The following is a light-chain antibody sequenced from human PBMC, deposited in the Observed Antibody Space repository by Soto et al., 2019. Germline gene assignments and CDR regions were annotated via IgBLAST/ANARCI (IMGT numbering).Light chain of an antibody. CDR1: QSVSSN. CDR3: QQYNDWLRT. V-gene: IGKV3-15*01. CDR2: GAS. J-gene: IGKJ1*01. Sequence: EIVFTQSPATLSVSPGERATLSCRASQSVSSNLAWYQQKPGQAPRLLIYGASTRATGIPARFSGSGSGTEFTLTISSLQSEDFAVYYCQQYNDWLRTFGQGTKVDIK.